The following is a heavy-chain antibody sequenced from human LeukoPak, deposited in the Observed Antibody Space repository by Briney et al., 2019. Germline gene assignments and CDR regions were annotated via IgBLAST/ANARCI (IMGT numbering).Heavy chain of an antibody. CDR3: ATLGDVLRYFDWLPPLDY. D-gene: IGHD3-9*01. CDR2: IYSGGST. Sequence: GGSLRLSCAASGFTVSSNYMSWVRQAPGKGLEWVSVIYSGGSTYYADSVKGRFTISRDNSKNTLYLQMNSLRAEDTAVYYCATLGDVLRYFDWLPPLDYWGQGTLVTVSS. J-gene: IGHJ4*02. CDR1: GFTVSSNY. V-gene: IGHV3-66*01.